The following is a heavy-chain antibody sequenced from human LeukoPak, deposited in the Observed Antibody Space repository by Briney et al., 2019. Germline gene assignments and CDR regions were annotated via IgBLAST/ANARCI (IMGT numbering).Heavy chain of an antibody. V-gene: IGHV3-53*01. J-gene: IGHJ6*02. Sequence: GSLRLSCAASGFTVSSNYMSWVRQAPGKGLEWVSVIYSGGSTYYADAVKGRFTISRENAKNSLYLQMNSLRAEDTAVYYCARTTIFGVGMDVWGQGTTVTVSS. CDR3: ARTTIFGVGMDV. D-gene: IGHD3-3*01. CDR1: GFTVSSNY. CDR2: IYSGGST.